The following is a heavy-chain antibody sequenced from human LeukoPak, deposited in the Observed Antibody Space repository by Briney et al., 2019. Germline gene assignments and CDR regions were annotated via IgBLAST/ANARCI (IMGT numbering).Heavy chain of an antibody. Sequence: GGSLRLSCAASGFTFSSYAMHWVRQAPGKGLEWVAVISYDGSNKYYADSVKGRFTISRDNSKNTLYLQMNSLRAEDTAVYYCASTIDLITMVRGVRSPAFDYWGQGTLVTVSS. CDR2: ISYDGSNK. V-gene: IGHV3-30-3*01. CDR1: GFTFSSYA. CDR3: ASTIDLITMVRGVRSPAFDY. D-gene: IGHD3-10*01. J-gene: IGHJ4*02.